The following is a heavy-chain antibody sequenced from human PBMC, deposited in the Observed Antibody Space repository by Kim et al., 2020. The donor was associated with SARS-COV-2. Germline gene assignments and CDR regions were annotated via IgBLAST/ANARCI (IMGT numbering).Heavy chain of an antibody. J-gene: IGHJ3*01. V-gene: IGHV3-73*01. CDR1: GFTFSDSA. Sequence: GGSLRLSCAASGFTFSDSAMHWVRRASGKGLEWVGRIRSNVNGYATADCASVRVRFTISSDDSRNTAYLQMNSLKTADTAVYYCTRVPGTTFAF. D-gene: IGHD1-1*01. CDR3: TRVPGTTFAF. CDR2: IRSNVNGYAT.